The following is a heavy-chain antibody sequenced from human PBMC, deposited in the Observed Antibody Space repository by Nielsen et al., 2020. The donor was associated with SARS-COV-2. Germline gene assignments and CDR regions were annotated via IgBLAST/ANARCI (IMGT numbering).Heavy chain of an antibody. Sequence: SETLSLTCTVSGGSISSSSYYWGWIRQPPGKGLEWIEYIYYSGSTYYNPSLKSRVTISVDTSKNQFSLKLSSVTAADTAVYYCARGGPFDPWGQGTLVTVSS. CDR3: ARGGPFDP. J-gene: IGHJ5*02. CDR2: IYYSGST. V-gene: IGHV4-30-4*01. CDR1: GGSISSSSYY.